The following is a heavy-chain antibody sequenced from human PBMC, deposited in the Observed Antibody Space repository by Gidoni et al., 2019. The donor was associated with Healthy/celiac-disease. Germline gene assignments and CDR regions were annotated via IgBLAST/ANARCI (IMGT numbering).Heavy chain of an antibody. Sequence: QVQLVESGGGVVQPGRSLRLSWAASGFTFSSYAMHWVRQAPGKGLEWVAVISYDGSNKYYADSVKGRFTISRDNSRNTLYLQMNSLRAEDTAVYYCARDLGIGVVVAALGTFDYWGQGTLVTVSS. CDR3: ARDLGIGVVVAALGTFDY. CDR1: GFTFSSYA. D-gene: IGHD2-15*01. CDR2: ISYDGSNK. J-gene: IGHJ4*02. V-gene: IGHV3-30-3*01.